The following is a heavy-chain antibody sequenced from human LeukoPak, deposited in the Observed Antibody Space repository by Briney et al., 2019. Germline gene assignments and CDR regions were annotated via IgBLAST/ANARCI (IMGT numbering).Heavy chain of an antibody. V-gene: IGHV4-59*08. CDR3: ARRVQDYGSGSYLRDYYFDY. CDR2: IYYSGST. Sequence: SETLSLTCTVSGGSISSYYWSWIRQPPGKGLEWIGYIYYSGSTYYNPSLKSRVTISVDTSKNQFSLKLSSVTAADTAVYYCARRVQDYGSGSYLRDYYFDYWGQGTLVTVSS. J-gene: IGHJ4*02. CDR1: GGSISSYY. D-gene: IGHD3-10*01.